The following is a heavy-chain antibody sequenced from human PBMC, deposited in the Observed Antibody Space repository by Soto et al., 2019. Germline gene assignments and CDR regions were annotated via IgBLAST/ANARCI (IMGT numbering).Heavy chain of an antibody. D-gene: IGHD3-10*01. J-gene: IGHJ2*01. CDR3: AQVQGPTSYGSWSN. Sequence: EVKLLESGGGLVQPGGSLRLSCAASGFSFSNYAMTWVRQAPGKGLEWVSAISGSGASTYFADSVKGRFTISSDNSKNTLYLQISSLRAEDTSRYFCAQVQGPTSYGSWSNWGLGTLVTVSS. CDR2: ISGSGAST. CDR1: GFSFSNYA. V-gene: IGHV3-23*01.